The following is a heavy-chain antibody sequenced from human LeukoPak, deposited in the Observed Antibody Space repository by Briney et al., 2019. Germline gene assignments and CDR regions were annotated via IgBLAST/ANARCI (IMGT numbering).Heavy chain of an antibody. CDR2: IYYSGST. V-gene: IGHV4-39*07. CDR1: GGSISSSSYY. J-gene: IGHJ4*02. Sequence: SETLSLTCTGSGGSISSSSYYWGWIRQPPGKGLEWIGSIYYSGSTYYNPSLKSRVTISVDTSKNQFSLKLSSVTAADTAVYYCAREYSSSFDYWGQGTLVTVSS. D-gene: IGHD6-6*01. CDR3: AREYSSSFDY.